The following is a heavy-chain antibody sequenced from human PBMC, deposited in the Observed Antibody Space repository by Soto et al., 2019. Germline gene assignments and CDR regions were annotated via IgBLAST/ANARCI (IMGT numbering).Heavy chain of an antibody. CDR1: GGTFSSYA. Sequence: QVQLVQSGAEVKKPGSSVKVSCKASGGTFSSYAISWVRQAPVQGLEWMGGIIPIFGTANYAQKFQGRVTITADESPSTAYMELSSPRSEDTAVYSCARDRLPGTASTFDYWGQGTLVTVSS. CDR2: IIPIFGTA. J-gene: IGHJ4*02. V-gene: IGHV1-69*01. D-gene: IGHD1-1*01. CDR3: ARDRLPGTASTFDY.